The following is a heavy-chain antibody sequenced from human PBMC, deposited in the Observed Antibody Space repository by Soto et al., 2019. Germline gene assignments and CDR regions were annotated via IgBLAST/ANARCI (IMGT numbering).Heavy chain of an antibody. J-gene: IGHJ4*02. CDR1: GGSISRGGYS. CDR3: ARGAAAAVNFDY. CDR2: TYYSGIT. V-gene: IGHV4-31*03. Sequence: QVQLQEPGPELVKPSQTLSLTCTVSGGSISRGGYSWSGSRQPPGKGRGWIGYTYYSGITYNNPSLKSRVTISVDTSKNQFSLKLSSVTAADTAVYYCARGAAAAVNFDYWGQGTLVTVSS. D-gene: IGHD6-13*01.